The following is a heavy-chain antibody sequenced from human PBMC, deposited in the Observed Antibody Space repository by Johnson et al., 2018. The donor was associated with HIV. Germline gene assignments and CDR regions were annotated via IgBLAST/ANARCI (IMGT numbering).Heavy chain of an antibody. Sequence: LVESGGGLVQPGRSLRLSCVTSGFTFDDYGMHWVRQAAGKGLEWVSGISWNSGSIAYGDSVKGRFTISRDNAKNSLYVQMNSLRAEDTALYYCAKGFGASSGAFDVWGQGTMVTVSS. J-gene: IGHJ3*01. CDR1: GFTFDDYG. CDR3: AKGFGASSGAFDV. D-gene: IGHD1-26*01. V-gene: IGHV3-9*01. CDR2: ISWNSGSI.